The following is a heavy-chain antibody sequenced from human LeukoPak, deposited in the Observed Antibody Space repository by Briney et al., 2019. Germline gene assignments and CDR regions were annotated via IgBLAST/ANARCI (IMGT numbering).Heavy chain of an antibody. V-gene: IGHV3-21*01. D-gene: IGHD6-6*01. CDR2: ISSSSSYI. Sequence: GGSLRLSCAASGFTFSSYSMNWVRQAPGKGLELVSSISSSSSYIYYADSVKGRFTISRDNAKNSLYLQMNSLRAEDTAVYYCARDSTVRGFDPWGQGTLVTVSS. J-gene: IGHJ5*02. CDR3: ARDSTVRGFDP. CDR1: GFTFSSYS.